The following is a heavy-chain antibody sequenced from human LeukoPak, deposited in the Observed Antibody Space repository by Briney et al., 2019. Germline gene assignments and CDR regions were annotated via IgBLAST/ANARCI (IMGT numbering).Heavy chain of an antibody. CDR2: ISISSSYT. D-gene: IGHD4-11*01. CDR3: ARAPHYSNYGPYYYGMDV. Sequence: PGGSLRLSCAASGFTFSDYYMSWIRQAPGKGLEWVSYISISSSYTNYADSVKGRFTISRDNAKNSLYLRMNSLRAEDTAVYYCARAPHYSNYGPYYYGMDVWGQGTTVTVSS. V-gene: IGHV3-11*06. J-gene: IGHJ6*02. CDR1: GFTFSDYY.